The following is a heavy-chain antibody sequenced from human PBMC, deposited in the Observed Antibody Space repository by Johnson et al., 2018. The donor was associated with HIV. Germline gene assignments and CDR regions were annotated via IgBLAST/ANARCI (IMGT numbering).Heavy chain of an antibody. J-gene: IGHJ3*02. D-gene: IGHD3-22*01. V-gene: IGHV3-13*01. CDR2: IGTAGDT. CDR3: AREGSYYDSSGYLPLDAFDI. Sequence: VQLVESGGGLVQPGGSLRLSCAASGFTFSSYYMHWVRQATGKGLAWVSAIGTAGDTYYPGSVKGRCTISSDHSKNTRYLQMNSLRAEDTAVYYCAREGSYYDSSGYLPLDAFDIWGQGTMVTVSS. CDR1: GFTFSSYY.